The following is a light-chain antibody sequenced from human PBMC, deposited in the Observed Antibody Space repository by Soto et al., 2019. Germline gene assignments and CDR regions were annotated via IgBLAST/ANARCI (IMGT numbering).Light chain of an antibody. V-gene: IGKV4-1*01. CDR2: WAS. CDR3: HQYINAPWT. Sequence: DFVMTQSPDSLAVSLGERATINCKSSQSGLYSPNNNNYLSWYQQKPGQPPKLVIYWASTRESGVPDRFSGSGSGTDFTLTISSLQAEDVAVYYCHQYINAPWTFGQGTKVDIK. J-gene: IGKJ1*01. CDR1: QSGLYSPNNNNY.